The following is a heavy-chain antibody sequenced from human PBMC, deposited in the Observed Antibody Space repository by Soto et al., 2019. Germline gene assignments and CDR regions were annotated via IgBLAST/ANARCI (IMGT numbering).Heavy chain of an antibody. CDR2: IDPSDSYT. V-gene: IGHV5-10-1*01. CDR1: GYSFTSYW. D-gene: IGHD3-9*01. J-gene: IGHJ6*02. Sequence: PGESLKISCKGSGYSFTSYWISWVRQMPGKSLEWMGRIDPSDSYTNYSPSFQGHVTISADKSISTAYLQWSSLKASDTAMYYYARHLWTVLRYFDWPLDYYYGMDVWGQGTTVTVSS. CDR3: ARHLWTVLRYFDWPLDYYYGMDV.